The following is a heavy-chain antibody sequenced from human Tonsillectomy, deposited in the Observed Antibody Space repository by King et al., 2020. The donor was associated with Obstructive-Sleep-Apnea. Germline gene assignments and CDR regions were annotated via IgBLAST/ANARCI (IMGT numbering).Heavy chain of an antibody. CDR1: GGSISSYY. V-gene: IGHV4-59*01. CDR2: IYYSGNT. J-gene: IGHJ4*02. D-gene: IGHD3-22*01. CDR3: ARNYYDSSGPYLGANYFDY. Sequence: VQLQESGPGLVKPSETLSLTCTVSGGSISSYYWSWIRQPPGKGLEWIGYIYYSGNTNYNPSLKSRVTISVDTSKNQFSLKLSSVTAADTAVYYCARNYYDSSGPYLGANYFDYWGQGTLVTVSS.